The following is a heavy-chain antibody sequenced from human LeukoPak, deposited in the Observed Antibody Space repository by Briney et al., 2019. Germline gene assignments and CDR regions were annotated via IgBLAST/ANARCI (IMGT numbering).Heavy chain of an antibody. CDR1: GGTFSSYA. Sequence: SVKVSCKASGGTFSSYAISWVRQAPGQGLEWMGGIIPIFGTANYAQKFQGRVTITTDESTSTAYMELSSLRSEDMAVYYCATTPSGYGNYWGQGTLVTVSS. CDR3: ATTPSGYGNY. D-gene: IGHD5-12*01. V-gene: IGHV1-69*05. J-gene: IGHJ4*02. CDR2: IIPIFGTA.